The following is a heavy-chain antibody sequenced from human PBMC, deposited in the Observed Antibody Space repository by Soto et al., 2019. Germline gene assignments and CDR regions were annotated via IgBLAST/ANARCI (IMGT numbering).Heavy chain of an antibody. D-gene: IGHD3-22*01. V-gene: IGHV1-69*01. CDR1: GGTFSSYA. CDR3: ARGLDSSGYYNYYYGMDV. CDR2: IIPIFGTA. Sequence: QVQLVQSGAEVKKPGSSVKVSCKASGGTFSSYAISWVRQAPGQGLEWMGGIIPIFGTANYAQKLQGRVTITADESTGTAYMELSSLRSEDTAVYYCARGLDSSGYYNYYYGMDVWGQGTTVTVSS. J-gene: IGHJ6*02.